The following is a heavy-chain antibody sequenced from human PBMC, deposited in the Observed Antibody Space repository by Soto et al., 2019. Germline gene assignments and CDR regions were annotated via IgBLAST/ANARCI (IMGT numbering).Heavy chain of an antibody. D-gene: IGHD4-17*01. J-gene: IGHJ6*02. CDR1: GFNFSYNA. Sequence: GGSLRLSCVASGFNFSYNAMVWVRQAPGKRLEAVSSISGSGGKTYYKDSVKGRFTISRDSSKNTVDLQMNSLRPEDTAVYYCAKILSTVTTYYYGMDVWGQGTTVTVSS. V-gene: IGHV3-23*01. CDR2: ISGSGGKT. CDR3: AKILSTVTTYYYGMDV.